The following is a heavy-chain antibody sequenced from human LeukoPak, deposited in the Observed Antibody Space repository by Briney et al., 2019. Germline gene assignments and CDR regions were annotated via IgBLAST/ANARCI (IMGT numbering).Heavy chain of an antibody. D-gene: IGHD2-2*01. V-gene: IGHV4-30-2*01. Sequence: SQTLSLTCTVSGGSISSGGYYWSWIRQPPGKGLEWIGEINHSGSTNYNPSLKSRVTISVDTSKNQFSLKLSSVTAADTAVYYCTRGRLRYCSSTSCQNWFEPWGQGTLVTVSS. CDR2: INHSGST. CDR3: TRGRLRYCSSTSCQNWFEP. J-gene: IGHJ5*02. CDR1: GGSISSGGYY.